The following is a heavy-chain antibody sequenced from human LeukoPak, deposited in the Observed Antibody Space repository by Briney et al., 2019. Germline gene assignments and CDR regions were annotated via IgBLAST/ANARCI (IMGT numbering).Heavy chain of an antibody. CDR3: ARDRDVPAIGMDV. Sequence: PGGSLRLSCAASGFTFSSYTMNWVRQAPGKGLEWVSSISSSSSYMYYADSVKGRFTISRDNAKKSLYLQMNSLRAEDTAVYYCARDRDVPAIGMDVWGQGTTVTVSS. CDR1: GFTFSSYT. J-gene: IGHJ6*02. CDR2: ISSSSSYM. V-gene: IGHV3-21*01.